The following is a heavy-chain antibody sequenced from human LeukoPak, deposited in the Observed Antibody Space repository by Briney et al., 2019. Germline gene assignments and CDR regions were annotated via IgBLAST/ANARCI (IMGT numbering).Heavy chain of an antibody. CDR3: AHLYGGNSEGGNAFDI. CDR2: IWYGGSNK. J-gene: IGHJ3*02. V-gene: IGHV3-33*08. D-gene: IGHD4-23*01. Sequence: GGSLRVSCAASGFTFSSYGMHWVRQAPGKGMEWVAVIWYGGSNKYYADSVKGRFTISRDNSKNTLYLQMNSLRAEDTAVYYCAHLYGGNSEGGNAFDIWGQGTMVTVSS. CDR1: GFTFSSYG.